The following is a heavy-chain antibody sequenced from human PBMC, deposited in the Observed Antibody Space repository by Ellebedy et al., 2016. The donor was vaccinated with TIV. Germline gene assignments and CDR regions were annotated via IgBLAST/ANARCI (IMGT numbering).Heavy chain of an antibody. J-gene: IGHJ4*02. CDR2: IYYSGST. D-gene: IGHD2-15*01. CDR3: ARGYCGGAGCQLYYFDY. V-gene: IGHV4-61*01. CDR1: GGSVSSGSYY. Sequence: MPGGSLRLSCTVSGGSVSSGSYYWSWIRQPPGKGLEWIGYIYYSGSTKYNPSLKSRVTISLDTSKNQFSLKLSSVTAADTALYYCARGYCGGAGCQLYYFDYWGQGTLVTVSS.